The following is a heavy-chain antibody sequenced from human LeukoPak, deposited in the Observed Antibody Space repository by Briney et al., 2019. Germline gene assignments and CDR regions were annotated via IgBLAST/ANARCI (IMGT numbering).Heavy chain of an antibody. CDR1: GGSISSSSYY. CDR3: ASPRGDNWNYGGIDY. CDR2: IYYSGST. Sequence: SETLSLTCTVSGGSISSSSYYWGWIRQPPGKGLEWVGSIYYSGSTYYNPSLKSRVTISVDTSKNQFSLKLRSVTAADTAVYYCASPRGDNWNYGGIDYWGQGTLVTVSS. V-gene: IGHV4-39*01. D-gene: IGHD1-7*01. J-gene: IGHJ4*02.